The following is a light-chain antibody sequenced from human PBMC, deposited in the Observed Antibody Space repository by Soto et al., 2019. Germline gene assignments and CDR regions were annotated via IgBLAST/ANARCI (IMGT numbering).Light chain of an antibody. CDR2: DAT. Sequence: DIQMTQSPSTLSASVGDRVTITCRASQSISSWLAWYQQKPGKAPKLLIYDATSLESRVPSRFSVSRSGTESALTISSQQPEDFATYYCQQYNSYSRTCGQGTEVEIK. V-gene: IGKV1-5*01. CDR1: QSISSW. J-gene: IGKJ1*01. CDR3: QQYNSYSRT.